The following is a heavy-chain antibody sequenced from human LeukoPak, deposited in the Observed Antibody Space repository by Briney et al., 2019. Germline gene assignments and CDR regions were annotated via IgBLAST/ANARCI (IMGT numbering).Heavy chain of an antibody. V-gene: IGHV4-34*01. D-gene: IGHD2-2*01. J-gene: IGHJ3*02. CDR2: INHSGST. CDR1: GGSFSGYY. CDR3: ARDFPIVVVPAARDAFDI. Sequence: SETLSLTCAVYGGSFSGYYWSWLRQPPGKGLEWIGEINHSGSTNYNTSLKSRVTISVDTSKNQFSLKLSSVTAADTAVYYCARDFPIVVVPAARDAFDIWGQGTMVTVSS.